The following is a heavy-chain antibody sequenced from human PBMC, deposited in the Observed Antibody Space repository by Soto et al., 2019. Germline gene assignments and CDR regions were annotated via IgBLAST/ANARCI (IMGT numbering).Heavy chain of an antibody. J-gene: IGHJ4*02. Sequence: LSLTCTVSGGSISSYYWSWIRQPPGKGLEWIGYIYYSGSTNYNPSLKSRVTISVDTSKNQFSLKLSSVTAADTAVYYCARVTEWLKPDYWGQGTLVTVFS. CDR1: GGSISSYY. D-gene: IGHD5-12*01. V-gene: IGHV4-59*01. CDR3: ARVTEWLKPDY. CDR2: IYYSGST.